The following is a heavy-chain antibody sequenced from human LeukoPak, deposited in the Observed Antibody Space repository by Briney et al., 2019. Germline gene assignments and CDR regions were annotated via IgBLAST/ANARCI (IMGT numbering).Heavy chain of an antibody. J-gene: IGHJ6*02. D-gene: IGHD6-19*01. CDR2: IGVGSGNT. V-gene: IGHV1-58*02. CDR3: AADLGYSSGWSAYYYYGMDV. Sequence: SVKVSCKASGFTFTSSTMQWVRQARGQRLEWIGWIGVGSGNTNYAQKFQERVTITRDMSTSTAYMELSSLRSEDTAVYYCAADLGYSSGWSAYYYYGMDVWGQGTTVTVSS. CDR1: GFTFTSST.